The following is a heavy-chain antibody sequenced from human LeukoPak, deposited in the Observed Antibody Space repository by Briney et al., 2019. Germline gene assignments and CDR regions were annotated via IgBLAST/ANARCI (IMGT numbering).Heavy chain of an antibody. CDR1: GFTFSSYG. J-gene: IGHJ6*02. CDR3: AKDRDSSSSGRWMGEPVYYYYYGMDV. D-gene: IGHD6-13*01. V-gene: IGHV3-30*18. CDR2: ISYDGSNK. Sequence: PGGSLRLSCAASGFTFSSYGMHWVRQAPGKGLEWVAVISYDGSNKYYADSVKGRFTISRDNSKNTLYLQMNSLRAEDTAVYYCAKDRDSSSSGRWMGEPVYYYYYGMDVWGQGTTVTVSS.